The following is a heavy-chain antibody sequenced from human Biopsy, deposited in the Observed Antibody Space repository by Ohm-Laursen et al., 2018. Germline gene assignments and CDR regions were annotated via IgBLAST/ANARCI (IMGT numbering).Heavy chain of an antibody. D-gene: IGHD2/OR15-2a*01. CDR1: GVTFDTYA. CDR2: RIPYFNTI. CDR3: VGGQRGPPIGVTVPGDAFDL. Sequence: GSSVKVSCKASGVTFDTYAFGWVRQAPGQGLEWMGGRIPYFNTIYYARNFQDRAVITADRSARTTDMQLSGLRPDDTAVYYGVGGQRGPPIGVTVPGDAFDLWGPGIMVTVSP. J-gene: IGHJ3*01. V-gene: IGHV1-69*01.